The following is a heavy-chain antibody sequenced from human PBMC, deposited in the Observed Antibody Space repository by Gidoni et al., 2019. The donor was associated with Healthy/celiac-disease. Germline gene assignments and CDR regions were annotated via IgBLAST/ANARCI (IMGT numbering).Heavy chain of an antibody. CDR3: AISTRTIDANYYFDY. D-gene: IGHD3-3*01. CDR1: GFTFSSYG. J-gene: IGHJ4*02. CDR2: LRYDGSNK. V-gene: IGHV3-30*02. Sequence: QVQLVESGGGVVQPGGSLRLSCAASGFTFSSYGMHWVRQAPGEGLEWVSFLRYDGSNKYYADSVKGRFTISRDNSKNTLYLQMNSLRAEDTAVYYCAISTRTIDANYYFDYWGQGTLVTVSS.